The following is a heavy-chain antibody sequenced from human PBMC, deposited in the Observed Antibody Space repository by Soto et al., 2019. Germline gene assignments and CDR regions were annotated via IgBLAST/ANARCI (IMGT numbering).Heavy chain of an antibody. D-gene: IGHD2-21*01. V-gene: IGHV3-48*01. CDR1: GFTFSTYT. Sequence: VQLVESGGGLVQPGGSLRLSCVASGFTFSTYTINWVRQAPGKGLEWLSYIRTSSSTITYADSVKGRFTVSTDNAKNSLYLQMNSLRVEDTAVYYCARDYIYAFDFWGQGTMVTVSS. CDR3: ARDYIYAFDF. CDR2: IRTSSSTI. J-gene: IGHJ3*01.